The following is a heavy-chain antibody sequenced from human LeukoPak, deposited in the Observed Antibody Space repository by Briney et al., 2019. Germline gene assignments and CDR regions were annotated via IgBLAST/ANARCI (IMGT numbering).Heavy chain of an antibody. CDR1: GYSFTDYF. CDR3: TRAGKFYYGSGSPSCFDP. CDR2: VDPEDGET. V-gene: IGHV1-69-2*01. Sequence: GASVKVSCKASGYSFTDYFMHWVQQAPGKGLEWMGRVDPEDGETIYGEKFQGRVTITADTSTDTAYMELGSLRSEDTAVYYCTRAGKFYYGSGSPSCFDPWGQGTLVTVSS. D-gene: IGHD3-10*01. J-gene: IGHJ5*02.